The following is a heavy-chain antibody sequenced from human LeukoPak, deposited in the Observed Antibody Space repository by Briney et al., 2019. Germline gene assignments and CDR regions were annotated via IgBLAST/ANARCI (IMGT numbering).Heavy chain of an antibody. J-gene: IGHJ6*03. V-gene: IGHV3-15*01. CDR1: GFIFSSYW. Sequence: GGSLRLSCAASGFIFSSYWMYWVRQAPGKGLEWVGRIKSKIDSGTTDYAAPVKGRFTISRDDSKNTLYLQMNSLKTEDTAVYYCTTGEMATINPYYYYYYMDVWGKGTTVTVSS. D-gene: IGHD5-24*01. CDR3: TTGEMATINPYYYYYYMDV. CDR2: IKSKIDSGTT.